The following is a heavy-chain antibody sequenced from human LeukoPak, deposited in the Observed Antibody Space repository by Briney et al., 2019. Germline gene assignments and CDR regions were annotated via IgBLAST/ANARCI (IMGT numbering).Heavy chain of an antibody. CDR2: TYYRSKWYN. CDR1: GDSVSSNSAA. CDR3: ARAGQEGFFRYCSGGSCYSSTWFDP. D-gene: IGHD2-15*01. Sequence: SQTLSLTCAISGDSVSSNSAAWSWIRQSPSRGLEWLGRTYYRSKWYNDYAVSVKSRITINPDTSKNQFSLQLNSVTPEDTAVYYCARAGQEGFFRYCSGGSCYSSTWFDPWGQGTLVTVSS. V-gene: IGHV6-1*01. J-gene: IGHJ5*02.